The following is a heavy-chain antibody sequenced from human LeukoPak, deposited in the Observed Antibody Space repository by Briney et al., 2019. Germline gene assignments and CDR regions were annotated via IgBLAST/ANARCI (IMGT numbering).Heavy chain of an antibody. CDR1: GFTFSSYW. CDR3: ARDGYIYCSGGSCYEDAFDI. Sequence: GGSLRLSCAASGFTFSSYWMHWVRQAPGKGLVWVSRINSDGSSTSYADSVKGRFTISRDNAKNTLYLQMNSLRAEDTAVYYCARDGYIYCSGGSCYEDAFDIWGQGTMVTVSS. J-gene: IGHJ3*02. V-gene: IGHV3-74*01. D-gene: IGHD2-15*01. CDR2: INSDGSST.